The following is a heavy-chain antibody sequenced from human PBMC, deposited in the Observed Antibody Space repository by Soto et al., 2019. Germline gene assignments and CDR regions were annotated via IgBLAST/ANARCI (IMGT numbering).Heavy chain of an antibody. V-gene: IGHV4-31*03. D-gene: IGHD2-2*01. CDR1: GGSITNGDYY. J-gene: IGHJ4*02. CDR3: ARDAPGEAPY. Sequence: QVQLQESGPGLVRPSQTLSLTCTVSGGSITNGDYYWNWIRQHPGKGLEWIWYINYRGTTFYNPSLKSRVFISVETSKNQFSPNLSSVTAADTAVYFCARDAPGEAPYWGQGTLVTVSS. CDR2: INYRGTT.